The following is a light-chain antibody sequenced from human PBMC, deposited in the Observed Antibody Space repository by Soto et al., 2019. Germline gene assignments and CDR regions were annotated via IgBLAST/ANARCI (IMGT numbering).Light chain of an antibody. CDR1: SSDIGTYNY. J-gene: IGLJ1*01. CDR3: YSCSRSSGTRYV. Sequence: QSVLTQPASVSGSPGQSITISCTGTSSDIGTYNYVSWYQQHPGQDPKLTIYDVSNRPSGVSDRFSGSKSGNTASLTISGLQAEDEADYYCYSCSRSSGTRYVFGTGTKLTVL. CDR2: DVS. V-gene: IGLV2-14*03.